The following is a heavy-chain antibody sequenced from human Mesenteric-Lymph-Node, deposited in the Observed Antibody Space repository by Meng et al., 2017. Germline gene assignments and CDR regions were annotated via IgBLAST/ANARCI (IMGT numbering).Heavy chain of an antibody. V-gene: IGHV4-4*02. CDR2: IYHSGST. J-gene: IGHJ4*02. CDR1: GGSLSSRDW. CDR3: ARVGAYCGGDCYHPR. Sequence: QGPRRASGPGLVKPSGTLSLTWAVSGGSLSSRDWWSWVRQPPGKGLEWIGEIYHSGSTNYNPSLKSRVTISVDESKNQFSLRLSSVTAADTAVYYCARVGAYCGGDCYHPRWGQGTLVTVSS. D-gene: IGHD2-21*02.